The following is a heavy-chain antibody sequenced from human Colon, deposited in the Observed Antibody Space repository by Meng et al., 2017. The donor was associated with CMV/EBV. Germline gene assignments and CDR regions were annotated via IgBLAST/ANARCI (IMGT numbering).Heavy chain of an antibody. V-gene: IGHV3-30*02. CDR1: GFTFSSYG. Sequence: GESLKISCAASGFTFSSYGMHWVRQAPGTGLEWVAFIRYDGSNKYYADSVKGRFTISRDNSKNTLYLQMNSLRAEDTAVYYCAKPGYCSSTSCYKGVGLDYWGQGTLVTVSS. D-gene: IGHD2-2*03. CDR2: IRYDGSNK. J-gene: IGHJ4*02. CDR3: AKPGYCSSTSCYKGVGLDY.